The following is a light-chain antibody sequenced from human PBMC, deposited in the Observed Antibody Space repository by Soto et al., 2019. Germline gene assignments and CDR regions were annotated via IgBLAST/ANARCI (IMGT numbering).Light chain of an antibody. J-gene: IGKJ2*01. CDR1: QSVSSTY. Sequence: EIVLTQSPGTLSLSPGERATLSCRASQSVSSTYLAWYRHKPGQAPRLLIYGASSRAAGITDRFSGSGSGTDFTLTISRLEPEDFAVYYCHHFCSSRHTFGQGTKVEIK. V-gene: IGKV3-20*01. CDR3: HHFCSSRHT. CDR2: GAS.